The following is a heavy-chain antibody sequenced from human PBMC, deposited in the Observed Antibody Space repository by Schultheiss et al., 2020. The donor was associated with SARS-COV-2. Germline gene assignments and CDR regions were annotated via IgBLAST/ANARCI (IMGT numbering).Heavy chain of an antibody. D-gene: IGHD5-18*01. CDR1: GFTVSSNY. V-gene: IGHV3-66*01. CDR2: IYSGGST. Sequence: GESLKISCAASGFTVSSNYMSWVRQAPGKGLEWVSIIYSGGSTYYADSVKGRFTISRDNSKNTLYLQMNSLRAEDTAVYYCARGPWGIQLWDYPVYWGQGTQVTVSS. J-gene: IGHJ4*02. CDR3: ARGPWGIQLWDYPVY.